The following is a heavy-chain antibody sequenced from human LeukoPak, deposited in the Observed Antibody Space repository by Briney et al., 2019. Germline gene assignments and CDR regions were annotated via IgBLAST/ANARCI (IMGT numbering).Heavy chain of an antibody. Sequence: SQTLSLTCTVSGGSISSGGYCWRWSRQDRGRGGEWIVYIYYSGSTYYNPALKSRITISVDTSKHQFSLKLSSVTAADTAVYYCARVRSGFYGSDIGGDYWGQGTLVTVSS. CDR2: IYYSGST. CDR3: ARVRSGFYGSDIGGDY. J-gene: IGHJ4*02. D-gene: IGHD3-10*01. CDR1: GGSISSGGYC. V-gene: IGHV4-31*03.